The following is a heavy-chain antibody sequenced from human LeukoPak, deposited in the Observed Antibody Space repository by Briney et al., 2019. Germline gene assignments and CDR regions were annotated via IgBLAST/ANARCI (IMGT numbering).Heavy chain of an antibody. V-gene: IGHV7-4-1*02. CDR2: INTNTGNP. CDR3: AREGIAAWGNWFDP. CDR1: GYTFTSYA. J-gene: IGHJ5*02. Sequence: ASVKVSCKASGYTFTSYAMNWVRQAPGQGLEWMGWINTNTGNPTYAQGFTGRFVFSLDTSVSTAYLQISSLKAEDTAVYYCAREGIAAWGNWFDPWGQGTLVTVSS. D-gene: IGHD6-25*01.